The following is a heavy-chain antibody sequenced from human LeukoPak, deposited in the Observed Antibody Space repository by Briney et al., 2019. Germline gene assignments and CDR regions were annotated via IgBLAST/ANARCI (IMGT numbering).Heavy chain of an antibody. V-gene: IGHV3-30*04. Sequence: PGGSLRLSCAASGFTFSSYAMHWVRQAPGKGLEWVAVISYDGSNIYYADSVKGRFTISRDDSKNTLYLQMNSLRAEDTAVYYCARDHTAGTLDFWGQGTLVTVSS. J-gene: IGHJ4*02. CDR1: GFTFSSYA. CDR3: ARDHTAGTLDF. D-gene: IGHD6-13*01. CDR2: ISYDGSNI.